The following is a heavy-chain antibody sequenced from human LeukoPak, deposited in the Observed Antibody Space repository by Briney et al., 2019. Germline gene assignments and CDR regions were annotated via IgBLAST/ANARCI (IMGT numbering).Heavy chain of an antibody. J-gene: IGHJ4*02. D-gene: IGHD4-17*01. CDR3: ARVTTVTTRYFEY. Sequence: SGPALVKPTQTLTLTCTFSGFSLSTSGMCVSWIRQPPGKPLEWLARIDWDDDKFYSTSLKTRLTISKDTSKNQVVLTMTSMDPVDTAMYSCARVTTVTTRYFEYWGQGTLVTVSS. CDR2: IDWDDDK. V-gene: IGHV2-70*17. CDR1: GFSLSTSGMC.